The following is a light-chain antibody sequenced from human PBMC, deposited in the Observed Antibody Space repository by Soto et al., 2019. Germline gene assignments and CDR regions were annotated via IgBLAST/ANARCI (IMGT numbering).Light chain of an antibody. CDR3: LQTYNLPRT. V-gene: IGKV3-15*01. CDR1: QSVSSN. Sequence: EIVMTQSPGTVSVSPGERATLSCRASQSVSSNLAWYQQKPGQAPRLLIYGASTRATGIPARFSGSGSGTEFTLTIRNMQREDFATYYCLQTYNLPRTFGQGTKVDIK. CDR2: GAS. J-gene: IGKJ1*01.